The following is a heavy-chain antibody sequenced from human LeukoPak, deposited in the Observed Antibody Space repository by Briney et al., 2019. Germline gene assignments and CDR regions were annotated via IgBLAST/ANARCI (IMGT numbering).Heavy chain of an antibody. CDR3: ARVTGVTAITFDY. Sequence: SVKVSCKASGGTFSSYAISWVRQAPGQGLEWMGRIIPIFGTANYAQKFQGRVTITTDESTSTAYMELRSLRSDDTAVYYCARVTGVTAITFDYWGQGTLVTVSS. CDR2: IIPIFGTA. D-gene: IGHD2-21*02. V-gene: IGHV1-69*05. J-gene: IGHJ4*02. CDR1: GGTFSSYA.